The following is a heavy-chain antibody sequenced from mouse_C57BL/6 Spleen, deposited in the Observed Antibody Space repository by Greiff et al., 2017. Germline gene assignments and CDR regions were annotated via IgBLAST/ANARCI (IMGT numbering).Heavy chain of an antibody. V-gene: IGHV14-4*01. CDR3: TLQATPFAY. D-gene: IGHD3-2*02. J-gene: IGHJ3*01. CDR1: GFNIKDDY. Sequence: VQLQQSGAELVRPGASVKLSCTASGFNIKDDYMHWVKQRPEQGLEWIGWIDPENGDTEYASKFQGKATITADTSSNTAYLQLSSLTSEDTAVYYCTLQATPFAYWGQGTLVTVSA. CDR2: IDPENGDT.